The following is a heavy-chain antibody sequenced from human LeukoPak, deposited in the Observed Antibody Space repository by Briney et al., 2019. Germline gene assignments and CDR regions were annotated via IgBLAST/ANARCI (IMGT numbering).Heavy chain of an antibody. D-gene: IGHD6-13*01. CDR1: GGSISGYY. Sequence: SETLSLTCTVSGGSISGYYWSWIRQPPGKGLEWIGHIYYSGSTNYNPSLKSRVTISVDTSRNQFSLKLSSVTAADTAVYYCARQQLSQLYYFDYWGQGTLVTVSS. J-gene: IGHJ4*02. CDR3: ARQQLSQLYYFDY. CDR2: IYYSGST. V-gene: IGHV4-59*01.